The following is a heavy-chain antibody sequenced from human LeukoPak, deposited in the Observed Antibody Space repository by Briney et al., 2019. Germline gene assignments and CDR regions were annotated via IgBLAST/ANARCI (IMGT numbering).Heavy chain of an antibody. D-gene: IGHD6-13*01. CDR2: IHSGGST. V-gene: IGHV3-66*01. Sequence: QPGGSLRLSCAASGFTFSSYWMHWVRQAPGKGLEWVSVIHSGGSTYYADSVKGRFTISRDNSKNTLYLQMNSLRAEDTAVYYCARVGYSSSWYDYWGQGTLVTVSS. CDR1: GFTFSSYW. J-gene: IGHJ4*02. CDR3: ARVGYSSSWYDY.